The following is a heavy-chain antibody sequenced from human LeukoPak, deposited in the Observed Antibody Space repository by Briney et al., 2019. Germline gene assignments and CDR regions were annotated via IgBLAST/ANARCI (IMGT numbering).Heavy chain of an antibody. D-gene: IGHD3-22*01. CDR1: GGSISSDSYY. CDR2: IYNTGST. Sequence: PSETLSFTCTVSGGSISSDSYYWTWIRQPAGKGLEWIGRIYNTGSTNYNPSLKSRVTMSVDTSKNQFSLKLSSVTAADTAVYYCARDRYYYDSSGYLFDYWGQGTLVTVSS. J-gene: IGHJ4*02. CDR3: ARDRYYYDSSGYLFDY. V-gene: IGHV4-61*02.